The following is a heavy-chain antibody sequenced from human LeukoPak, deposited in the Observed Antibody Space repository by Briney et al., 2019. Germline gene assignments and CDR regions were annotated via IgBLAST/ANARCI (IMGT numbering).Heavy chain of an antibody. CDR1: GYTFTSYG. CDR2: ISLDNGNT. J-gene: IGHJ4*02. CDR3: ATLEYCSGGSCYGSDFDY. Sequence: AAVKVSCKASGYTFTSYGVTWVRQAPGQGLEWMGWISLDNGNTNYTQKLQGRVTMTTDTSTSTAYMELRSLRSDDTAVYYCATLEYCSGGSCYGSDFDYWGQGTLVTVSS. D-gene: IGHD2-15*01. V-gene: IGHV1-18*01.